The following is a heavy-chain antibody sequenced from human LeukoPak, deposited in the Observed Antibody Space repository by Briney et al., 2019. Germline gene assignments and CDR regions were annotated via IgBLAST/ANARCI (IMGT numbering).Heavy chain of an antibody. CDR2: INHSGST. J-gene: IGHJ5*02. V-gene: IGHV4-34*01. CDR1: GGSFSGYY. Sequence: SETLSLTCAVYGGSFSGYYWSWIRQPPGKGLEWIGEINHSGSTNYNPSLKSRVTISVDTSKNQFSLKLNSVTAADTAVYYCARTSNWFDPWGQGTLVTVSS. CDR3: ARTSNWFDP.